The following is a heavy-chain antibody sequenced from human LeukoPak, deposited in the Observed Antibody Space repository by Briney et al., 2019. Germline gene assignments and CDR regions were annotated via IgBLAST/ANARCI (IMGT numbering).Heavy chain of an antibody. CDR2: FNPSGDTT. CDR1: GYTFTIYY. CDR3: AGGWDYDSSGRPTAYVY. J-gene: IGHJ4*02. D-gene: IGHD3-22*01. Sequence: ASVKVSCKASGYTFTIYYMHWVRQAPGQGLEWLGIFNPSGDTTSYAQKFQGRVTMTRDTSTSTFYMELSSLRSEETAVYYCAGGWDYDSSGRPTAYVYWGQGTLVTVSS. V-gene: IGHV1-46*01.